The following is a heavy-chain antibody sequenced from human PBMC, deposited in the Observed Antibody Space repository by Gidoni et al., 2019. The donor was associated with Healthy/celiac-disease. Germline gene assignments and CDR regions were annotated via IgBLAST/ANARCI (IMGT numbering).Heavy chain of an antibody. D-gene: IGHD6-19*01. Sequence: SIYYSGSTYYNPSLKSRVTISVDTSKNQFSLKLSSVTAADTAVYYCARHWEQWLVSGFFDYWGQGTLVTVSS. CDR2: IYYSGST. J-gene: IGHJ4*02. V-gene: IGHV4-39*01. CDR3: ARHWEQWLVSGFFDY.